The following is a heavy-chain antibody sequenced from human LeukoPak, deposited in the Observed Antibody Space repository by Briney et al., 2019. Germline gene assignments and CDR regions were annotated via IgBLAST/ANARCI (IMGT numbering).Heavy chain of an antibody. CDR2: IWFDGSNK. Sequence: GGSLRLSCTASGFTFTTHAMHWVRQAPGMGLEWVAFIWFDGSNKHYADFVKGRFTISRDNAKNSLYLQMNSLRAEDTAVYYCARGGPYSGSSNAYWGQGTLVTVSS. V-gene: IGHV3-33*01. CDR1: GFTFTTHA. D-gene: IGHD1-26*01. J-gene: IGHJ4*02. CDR3: ARGGPYSGSSNAY.